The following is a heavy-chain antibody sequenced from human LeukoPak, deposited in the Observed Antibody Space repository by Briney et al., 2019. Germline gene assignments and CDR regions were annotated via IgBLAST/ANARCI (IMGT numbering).Heavy chain of an antibody. CDR2: IYPGDSDT. CDR3: AWGIMFQGVPYFDY. J-gene: IGHJ4*02. V-gene: IGHV5-51*01. CDR1: GYNFTTYW. D-gene: IGHD3-10*01. Sequence: GESLKISCKGSGYNFTTYWIGWVRQMPGKGLEWMGIIYPGDSDTTYSPSFQGQVTISADKSFTTAYLQWSSLKAPDIAIYYCAWGIMFQGVPYFDYWGQGTLVTVSS.